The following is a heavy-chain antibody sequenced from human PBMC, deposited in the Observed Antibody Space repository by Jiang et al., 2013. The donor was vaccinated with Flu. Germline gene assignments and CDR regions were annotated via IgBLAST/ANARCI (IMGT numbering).Heavy chain of an antibody. Sequence: GAEVKKPGESLKISCKGSGYSFTSYWIGWVRQMPGKGLEWMGIIYSGDSDTRYSPSFQGQVTISADKSISTAYLQWSSLKASDTAMYYCARHSPGHGGNSVVDYWGQGTLVTVSS. CDR3: ARHSPGHGGNSVVDY. D-gene: IGHD4-23*01. V-gene: IGHV5-51*01. CDR2: IYSGDSDT. CDR1: GYSFTSYW. J-gene: IGHJ4*02.